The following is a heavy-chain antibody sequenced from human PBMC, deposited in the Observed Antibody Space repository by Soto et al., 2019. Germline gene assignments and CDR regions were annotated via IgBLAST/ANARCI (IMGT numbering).Heavy chain of an antibody. J-gene: IGHJ4*02. CDR1: TVSSTY. Sequence: TVSSTYMSWVRQAPGKGMEWVSVIYSGGSTFYADSVKGRFTISRDNAKNMLHLQMNSLRAEDTAVYYCARALTYYYDIDYWGQGTLVTVSS. D-gene: IGHD3-22*01. CDR2: IYSGGST. V-gene: IGHV3-53*01. CDR3: ARALTYYYDIDY.